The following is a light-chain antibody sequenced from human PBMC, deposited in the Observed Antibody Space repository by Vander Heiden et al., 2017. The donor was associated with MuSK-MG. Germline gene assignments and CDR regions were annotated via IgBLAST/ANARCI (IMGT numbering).Light chain of an antibody. CDR3: QQYDNWPPLT. J-gene: IGKJ4*01. Sequence: EVVMTQSPATLSMSPGERATLSCRASQSVRRHLAWYQQKPGQAPRLLIYGASTRATDIPDRFSGSGYGTEFTLTINSRQSEDFALYYCQQYDNWPPLTFGGGTKVEIK. CDR2: GAS. V-gene: IGKV3-15*01. CDR1: QSVRRH.